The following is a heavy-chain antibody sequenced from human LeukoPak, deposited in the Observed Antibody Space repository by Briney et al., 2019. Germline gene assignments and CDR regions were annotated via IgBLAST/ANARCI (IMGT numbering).Heavy chain of an antibody. D-gene: IGHD3-10*01. J-gene: IGHJ4*02. V-gene: IGHV4-39*01. Sequence: SSETLSLTCTVSGASISSSRSFWGWIRQPPGKGLEWIVSIFSGGNTYYNPSLNSRVSISIDTSKNQFSLRLSSVTAADTAVYYCARALRVWFGESRRLDYWGQGTLVTVSS. CDR2: IFSGGNT. CDR1: GASISSSRSF. CDR3: ARALRVWFGESRRLDY.